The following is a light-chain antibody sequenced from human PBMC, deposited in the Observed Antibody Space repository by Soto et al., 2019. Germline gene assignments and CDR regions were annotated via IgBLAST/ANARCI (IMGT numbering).Light chain of an antibody. CDR2: EVT. CDR3: TSYTTNSTGV. CDR1: SSDVGDYDY. J-gene: IGLJ1*01. V-gene: IGLV2-14*01. Sequence: QSALTQPASVSGSPGQSITISCTGTSSDVGDYDYVSWYQQHPGKAPKLMIYEVTNRPSGVSNRFSGSKSGNTASLTISGLQAEDEADYYCTSYTTNSTGVFGAGTKLTV.